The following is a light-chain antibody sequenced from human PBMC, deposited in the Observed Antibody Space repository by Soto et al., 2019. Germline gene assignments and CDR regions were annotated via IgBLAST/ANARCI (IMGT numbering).Light chain of an antibody. J-gene: IGLJ2*01. V-gene: IGLV2-14*01. Sequence: QSALTQPASVSGSPGQSITISCTGTSSDVGGYNYVSWYQQHPGKAPKLMIYEVSNRPSGVPDRFSGSRSDTSASLAISGLQSDDEADYYCATWDDSLSGPVFGGGTKVTVL. CDR2: EVS. CDR1: SSDVGGYNY. CDR3: ATWDDSLSGPV.